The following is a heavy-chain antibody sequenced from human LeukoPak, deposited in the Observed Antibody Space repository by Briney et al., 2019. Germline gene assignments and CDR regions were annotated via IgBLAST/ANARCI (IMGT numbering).Heavy chain of an antibody. Sequence: GGSLRLSCTASGFIFSSFAMHWVRQAPGKGLEWVALIWYDGSSKHYADSVRGRFTISRDNSKNTLYLQMNSLRAEDTAVYYCARDFELSHWGQGTLVTVSS. CDR3: ARDFELSH. CDR2: IWYDGSSK. D-gene: IGHD3-16*02. J-gene: IGHJ4*02. CDR1: GFIFSSFA. V-gene: IGHV3-33*08.